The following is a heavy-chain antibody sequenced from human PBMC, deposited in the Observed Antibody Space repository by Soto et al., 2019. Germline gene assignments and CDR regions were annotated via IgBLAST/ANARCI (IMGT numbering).Heavy chain of an antibody. J-gene: IGHJ6*02. CDR2: INHSGST. V-gene: IGHV4-34*01. CDR3: ARSVRFGDRRGYYGMDV. CDR1: GGSFSGYY. Sequence: SETLSLTCAVYGGSFSGYYWSWIRQPPGKGLEWIGEINHSGSTNYNPSLKSRVTISVDTSKNQFSLKLSSVTAADTAVYYCARSVRFGDRRGYYGMDVWGQGTTVTVSS. D-gene: IGHD3-10*01.